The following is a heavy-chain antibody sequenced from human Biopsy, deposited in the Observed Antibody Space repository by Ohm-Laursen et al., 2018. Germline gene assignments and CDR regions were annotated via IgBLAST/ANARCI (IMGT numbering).Heavy chain of an antibody. J-gene: IGHJ4*02. CDR3: TKDGRVDSSNWRRGYYFDY. CDR1: GFNFAEYA. V-gene: IGHV3-9*01. D-gene: IGHD6-13*01. CDR2: INWISGMR. Sequence: SLRLSCTASGFNFAEYAMHWVRQAPGKGLEWVAGINWISGMRGYAGSVKGRFTVSRDNAKNSLYLQMNSLRPEDTAVYYCTKDGRVDSSNWRRGYYFDYWGQGTLVTVSS.